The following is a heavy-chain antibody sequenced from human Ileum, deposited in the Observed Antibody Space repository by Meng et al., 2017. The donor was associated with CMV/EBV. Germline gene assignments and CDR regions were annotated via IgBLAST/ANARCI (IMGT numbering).Heavy chain of an antibody. CDR1: GEPLNGFF. CDR2: VNNRGRT. V-gene: IGHV4-34*02. Sequence: QVQLQQWGAGLLKPSETPSLTCAVSGEPLNGFFCSWIRQPPGRGLEWIGEVNNRGRTNYNPSLKSRLTISIDTSKRQLSLMVTSVTAADSAIYYCASGRLQFTPSALQHWGPGTLVTVSS. CDR3: ASGRLQFTPSALQH. D-gene: IGHD5-24*01. J-gene: IGHJ1*01.